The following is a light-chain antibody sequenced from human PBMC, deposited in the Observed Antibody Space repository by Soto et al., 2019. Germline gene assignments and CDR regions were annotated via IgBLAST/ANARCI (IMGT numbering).Light chain of an antibody. V-gene: IGKV1-6*01. CDR3: LQDYNYPYT. Sequence: AIQMTQSPSSLSASVGDRVTITCRASQGIRNDLGWYQQKPGKAPKLLIYAASSLQSGVPSRFSDSGSGTDYTLTISSLQPEDFATYYCLQDYNYPYTFGQGTKLEIK. J-gene: IGKJ2*01. CDR1: QGIRND. CDR2: AAS.